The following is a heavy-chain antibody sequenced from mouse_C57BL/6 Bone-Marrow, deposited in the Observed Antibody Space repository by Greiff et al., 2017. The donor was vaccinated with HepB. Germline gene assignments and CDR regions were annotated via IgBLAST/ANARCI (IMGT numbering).Heavy chain of an antibody. J-gene: IGHJ3*01. CDR3: ARRGFYGNYVGGFAY. CDR1: GYTFTSYW. CDR2: IDPSDSET. Sequence: QVQLQQPGAELVRPGSSVKLSCKASGYTFTSYWMHWVKQRPIQGLEWIGNIDPSDSETHYNQKFKDKATLTVDKSSSTASLQLSSLPSEDSAVYYCARRGFYGNYVGGFAYWGQETLVTVSA. D-gene: IGHD2-1*01. V-gene: IGHV1-52*01.